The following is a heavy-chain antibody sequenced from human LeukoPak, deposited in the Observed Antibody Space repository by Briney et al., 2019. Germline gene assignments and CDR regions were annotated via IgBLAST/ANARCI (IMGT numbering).Heavy chain of an antibody. CDR1: GYSISSGYY. V-gene: IGHV4-38-2*02. CDR3: ARDSRRYYYGSGSYYIDY. D-gene: IGHD3-10*01. CDR2: IYHSGST. J-gene: IGHJ4*02. Sequence: PSETLSLTCAVSGYSISSGYYWGWIRQPPGKGLEWIGRIYHSGSTYYNPSLKSRVTISVDTSKNQFSLKLSSVTAADTAVYYCARDSRRYYYGSGSYYIDYWGQGTLVTVSS.